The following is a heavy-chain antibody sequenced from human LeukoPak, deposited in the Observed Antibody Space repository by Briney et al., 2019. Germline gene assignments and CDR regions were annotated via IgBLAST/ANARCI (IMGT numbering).Heavy chain of an antibody. J-gene: IGHJ4*02. D-gene: IGHD5-18*01. Sequence: ASVKVSCKASGYTFTSYYMHWVRQAPGQGLEWMGWISAYNGNTNYAQRLQDRVTMTTDTSTSTAYMELRSLRSDDTAVYYCAREIGGYSCDYWGQGTLVTVSS. CDR2: ISAYNGNT. CDR3: AREIGGYSCDY. CDR1: GYTFTSYY. V-gene: IGHV1-18*04.